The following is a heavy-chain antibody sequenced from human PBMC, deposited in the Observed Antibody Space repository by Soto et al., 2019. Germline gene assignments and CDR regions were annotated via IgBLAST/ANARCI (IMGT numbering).Heavy chain of an antibody. D-gene: IGHD3-3*01. CDR1: GGSISSGDYY. J-gene: IGHJ5*02. Sequence: QVQLQESGPGLVKPSQTLSLTCTVSGGSISSGDYYWSWIRQHPGKGLEWIGYIYYSGGTYYSPSLKSRVTISVDTSKNQFSLKLSSVTAADTAVYYCARWWSGSRQGFDPWGQGTLVTVSS. CDR2: IYYSGGT. CDR3: ARWWSGSRQGFDP. V-gene: IGHV4-31*03.